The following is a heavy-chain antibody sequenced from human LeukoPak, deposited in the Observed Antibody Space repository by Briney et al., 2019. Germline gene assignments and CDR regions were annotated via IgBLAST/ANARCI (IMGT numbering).Heavy chain of an antibody. D-gene: IGHD6-13*01. J-gene: IGHJ4*02. CDR3: ARGRAEAGPWRPDS. CDR2: MNPNTGDT. Sequence: ASVKVSCKPSGYTFISYDLNWVRQATGQGLEWMAWMNPNTGDTGYAQKFQGRVTMTRNTSISTAYMELSSLRSEDTAVYYCARGRAEAGPWRPDSWGQGTLVTVSS. CDR1: GYTFISYD. V-gene: IGHV1-8*01.